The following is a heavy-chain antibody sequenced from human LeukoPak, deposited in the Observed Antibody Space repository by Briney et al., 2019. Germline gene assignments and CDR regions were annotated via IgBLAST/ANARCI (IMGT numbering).Heavy chain of an antibody. CDR1: GFPFRSYA. CDR2: ITLDGIST. Sequence: GGSLRLSCAASGFPFRSYAMHWVRQAPGKGLEYVSAITLDGISTYYANSVKGRFTISRDNSKNTLYLQMGSLRAEDMAVYYCARVAVPGTYDYWGQGTLVTVSA. J-gene: IGHJ4*02. V-gene: IGHV3-64*01. D-gene: IGHD6-19*01. CDR3: ARVAVPGTYDY.